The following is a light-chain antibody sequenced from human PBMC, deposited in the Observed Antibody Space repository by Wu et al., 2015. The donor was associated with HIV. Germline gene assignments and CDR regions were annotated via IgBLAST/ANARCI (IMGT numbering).Light chain of an antibody. CDR1: QSVNSRY. J-gene: IGKJ2*03. CDR2: GAS. Sequence: EIVLRQSPGTLSLSPGERATLSCRASQSVNSRYLAWYQQKPGRAPRLLIYGASSRATGIPDRFSGSGSGTDVTLIISRLEPEDFAVYYCQQYGSSPYSFGQGTKLEIK. CDR3: QQYGSSPYS. V-gene: IGKV3-20*01.